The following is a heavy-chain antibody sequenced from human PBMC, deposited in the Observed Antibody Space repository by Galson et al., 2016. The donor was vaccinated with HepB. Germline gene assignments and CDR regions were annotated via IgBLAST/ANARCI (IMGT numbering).Heavy chain of an antibody. J-gene: IGHJ3*01. Sequence: SLRLSCAASGFTVSTNYMTWVRQAPGKGLEWVSLIYSGGSTFYADSVKGRFTISRDNSKNTVYLQMNSLRAEDTAVYYCARDCYSYDSGGYYSNDAFDFWGQGTMVTVSS. CDR1: GFTVSTNY. CDR3: ARDCYSYDSGGYYSNDAFDF. V-gene: IGHV3-53*01. CDR2: IYSGGST. D-gene: IGHD3-22*01.